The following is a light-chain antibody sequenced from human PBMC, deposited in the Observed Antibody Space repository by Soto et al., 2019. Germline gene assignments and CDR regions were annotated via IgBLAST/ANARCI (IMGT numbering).Light chain of an antibody. CDR1: QDIRNT. CDR2: AAS. J-gene: IGKJ1*01. Sequence: ALQITQSPSSLSASVGARVTISCRASQDIRNTLAWYQQKPGEAPNLLIFAASNLQSGVPSRFSGSGSVTDLTIAITGLQPEDCETYYCLQYYNFSWTFGQGTKVDIK. V-gene: IGKV1-6*01. CDR3: LQYYNFSWT.